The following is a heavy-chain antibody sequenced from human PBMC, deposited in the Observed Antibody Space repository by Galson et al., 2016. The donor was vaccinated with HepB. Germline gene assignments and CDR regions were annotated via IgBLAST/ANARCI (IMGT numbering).Heavy chain of an antibody. CDR2: ISTYNGNT. Sequence: SVKVSCKASGYSFITYGISWVRQARGQGLEWMGWISTYNGNTNYEQKFKGRVTLTADISTSTAHMELRSLRSDDTAVYYCARDGILSGSYYDFYGMDVWGQGTTGTVSS. D-gene: IGHD1-26*01. J-gene: IGHJ6*02. CDR1: GYSFITYG. V-gene: IGHV1-18*01. CDR3: ARDGILSGSYYDFYGMDV.